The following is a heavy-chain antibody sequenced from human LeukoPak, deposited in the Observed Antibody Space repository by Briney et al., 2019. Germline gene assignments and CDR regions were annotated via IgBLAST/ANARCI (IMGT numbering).Heavy chain of an antibody. J-gene: IGHJ4*02. V-gene: IGHV3-43*02. CDR1: GFTFSSYN. CDR2: ISGDGGST. Sequence: GGSLRLSCAASGFTFSSYNMHWVRQAPGKGLEWVSLISGDGGSTYYADSVKGRFTTSRDNSKNSLYLQMNSLRTEDTALYYCAKGKKTWRDWGQGTLVTVSS. CDR3: AKGKKTWRD.